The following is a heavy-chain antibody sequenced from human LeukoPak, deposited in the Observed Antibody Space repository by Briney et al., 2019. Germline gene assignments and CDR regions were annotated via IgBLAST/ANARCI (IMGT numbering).Heavy chain of an antibody. V-gene: IGHV3-48*01. CDR3: ASSRYSGYVNY. CDR2: IDSDTPTI. D-gene: IGHD5-12*01. CDR1: GFTFSTYS. Sequence: GGSLRLSCAASGFTFSTYSMNWVRQAPGKGLEWLSYIDSDTPTIYYADSVKGRFTISRDNAKNSLYLQMNSLRAEDTAVYYCASSRYSGYVNYWGQGTLVTVPS. J-gene: IGHJ4*02.